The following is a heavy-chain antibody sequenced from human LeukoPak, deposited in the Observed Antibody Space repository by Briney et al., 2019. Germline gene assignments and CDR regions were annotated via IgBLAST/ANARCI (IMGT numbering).Heavy chain of an antibody. CDR2: FDPEDGET. CDR1: GYTLTELS. CDR3: ATVSPSYYYDSSGYSSPFDP. V-gene: IGHV1-24*01. J-gene: IGHJ5*02. Sequence: GASVKVSCKVSGYTLTELSMHWVRQAPGKGLEWMGGFDPEDGETTYAQKFQGRVTMTEDTSTDTAYMELSSLRSEDTAIYYCATVSPSYYYDSSGYSSPFDPWGQGTLVTVSS. D-gene: IGHD3-22*01.